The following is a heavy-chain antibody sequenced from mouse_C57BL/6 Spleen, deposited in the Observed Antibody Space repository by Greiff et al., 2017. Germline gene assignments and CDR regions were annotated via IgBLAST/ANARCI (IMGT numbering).Heavy chain of an antibody. D-gene: IGHD1-1*01. Sequence: VQLKQSGPELVKPGASVKISCKASGYSFTGYYMNWVKQSPEKSLEWIGESNPSTGGTTYNQKFKAKATLTVDKSSSTAYMQLKSLTSEDSAVYYCARGGTTVVATRYFDYWGQGTTLTVSS. J-gene: IGHJ2*01. CDR1: GYSFTGYY. CDR2: SNPSTGGT. CDR3: ARGGTTVVATRYFDY. V-gene: IGHV1-42*01.